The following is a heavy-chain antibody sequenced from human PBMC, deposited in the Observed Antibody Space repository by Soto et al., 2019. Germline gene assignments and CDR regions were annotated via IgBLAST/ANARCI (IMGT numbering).Heavy chain of an antibody. D-gene: IGHD6-19*01. CDR1: GGSISSSSYY. CDR2: IYYSGST. V-gene: IGHV4-39*01. CDR3: ARGSSGWYVNYYYYGMDV. J-gene: IGHJ6*02. Sequence: ETLSLTCTVSGGSISSSSYYWGWIRQPPGKGLEWIGSIYYSGSTYYNPSLKSRVTISVDTSKNQFSLKLSSVTAADTAVYYCARGSSGWYVNYYYYGMDVWGQGTTVTVSS.